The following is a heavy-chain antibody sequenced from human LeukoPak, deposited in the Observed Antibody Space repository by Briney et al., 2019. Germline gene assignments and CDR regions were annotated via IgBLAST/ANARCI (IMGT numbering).Heavy chain of an antibody. D-gene: IGHD2-15*01. Sequence: GGSLRLSCAASGFTFSTYAMSWVRQTPGKGLEWAAAISGSNPGTYHANSVRSRFTISRDNSKNTLHLQMNGLRAEDTAIYYCAKASVGHCSGAFCYHFDSWGQGTLVTVSS. V-gene: IGHV3-23*01. CDR2: ISGSNPGT. CDR1: GFTFSTYA. CDR3: AKASVGHCSGAFCYHFDS. J-gene: IGHJ4*02.